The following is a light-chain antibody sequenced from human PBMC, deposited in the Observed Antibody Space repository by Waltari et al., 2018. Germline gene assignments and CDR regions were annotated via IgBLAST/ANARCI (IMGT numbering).Light chain of an antibody. CDR1: QDIYNS. J-gene: IGKJ4*01. CDR3: QQYDTPLS. V-gene: IGKV1-33*01. Sequence: ITCQANQDIYNSLNWNQQKPGKAPNLLIYGASNLEPGVPSRFSGSGSGTHFTFTISSLQPDDFATYYCQQYDTPLSFGGGTKVAIK. CDR2: GAS.